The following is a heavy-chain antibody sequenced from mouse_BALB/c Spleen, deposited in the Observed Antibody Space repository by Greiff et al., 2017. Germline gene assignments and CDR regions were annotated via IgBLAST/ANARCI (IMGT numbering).Heavy chain of an antibody. CDR3: ARQDGYYFDY. D-gene: IGHD2-3*01. CDR1: GFTFSSFG. J-gene: IGHJ2*01. Sequence: EVKLVESGGGLVQPGGSRKLSCAASGFTFSSFGMHWVRQAPEKGLEWVAYISSGSSTIYYADTVKGRFTISRDNPKNTLFLQMTSLRSEDTAMYYCARQDGYYFDYWGQSTTLTVSS. CDR2: ISSGSSTI. V-gene: IGHV5-17*02.